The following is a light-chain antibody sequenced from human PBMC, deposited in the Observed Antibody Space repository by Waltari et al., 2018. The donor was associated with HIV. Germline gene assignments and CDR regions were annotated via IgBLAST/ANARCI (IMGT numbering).Light chain of an antibody. Sequence: QSALTQPASVSGSPGQSITIPCTGTSSDVGGYHHVPWYQQHPGTAPKLMIFGVSNRPSGVSNRFSGSKSGNTASLTISGLQAEDEADYYCSSYTRSSTLGVFGTGTKVTVL. CDR2: GVS. CDR1: SSDVGGYHH. J-gene: IGLJ1*01. V-gene: IGLV2-14*03. CDR3: SSYTRSSTLGV.